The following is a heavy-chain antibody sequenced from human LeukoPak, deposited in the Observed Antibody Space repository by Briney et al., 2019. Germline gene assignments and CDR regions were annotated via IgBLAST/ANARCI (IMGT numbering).Heavy chain of an antibody. V-gene: IGHV3-7*01. D-gene: IGHD4-17*01. CDR3: ARDIDNYGDYIPY. J-gene: IGHJ4*02. CDR2: IKTDGSQI. CDR1: GFTFSSYW. Sequence: GGSLRLSCVASGFTFSSYWMTWVRQAPGKGLEWVANIKTDGSQIYYVDSVKGRFTISRDNAKNSLYLQMNSLRAEDTAVYYCARDIDNYGDYIPYWGQGTLVTVSS.